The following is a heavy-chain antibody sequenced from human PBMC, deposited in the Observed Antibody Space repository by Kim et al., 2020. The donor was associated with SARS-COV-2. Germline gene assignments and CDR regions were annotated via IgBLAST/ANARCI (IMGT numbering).Heavy chain of an antibody. CDR2: IYYSGST. CDR1: GGSISSSSYY. D-gene: IGHD5-12*01. Sequence: SETLSLTCTVSGGSISSSSYYWGWIRQPPGKGLEWIGSIYYSGSTYYNPSLKSRVTISVDTSKNQFSLKLSSVTAADTAVYYCARRRGVEMATIENWFDP. V-gene: IGHV4-39*01. CDR3: ARRRGVEMATIENWFDP. J-gene: IGHJ5*02.